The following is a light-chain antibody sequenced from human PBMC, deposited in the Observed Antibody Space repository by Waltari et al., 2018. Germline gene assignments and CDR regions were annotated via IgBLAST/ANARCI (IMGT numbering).Light chain of an antibody. CDR3: QSYDSSLSAWV. CDR2: DHS. CDR1: SSNIGAGYD. J-gene: IGLJ3*02. Sequence: QSVLTPPPSVSGAPGQRVTISCAGNSSNIGAGYDIHWYQQLPGAAPKLLIFDHSNRPLGVPDRFSGSKSGTSVSLVITGLQAEDEADYYCQSYDSSLSAWVFGGGTKLTVL. V-gene: IGLV1-40*01.